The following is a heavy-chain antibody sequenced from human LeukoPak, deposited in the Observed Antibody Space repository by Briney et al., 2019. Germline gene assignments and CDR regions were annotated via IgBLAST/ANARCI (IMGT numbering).Heavy chain of an antibody. D-gene: IGHD1-1*01. CDR3: VRTVHSDYFDY. V-gene: IGHV4-34*01. CDR2: INHSGST. CDR1: GGSFSGYY. Sequence: PSETLSLTCAVYGGSFSGYYWSWIRQPPGKGLEWIGEINHSGSTNYNPSLKSRVTISVDTSKNQFSLQLNSVTPEDTAVYYCVRTVHSDYFDYWGQGTLVTVSS. J-gene: IGHJ4*02.